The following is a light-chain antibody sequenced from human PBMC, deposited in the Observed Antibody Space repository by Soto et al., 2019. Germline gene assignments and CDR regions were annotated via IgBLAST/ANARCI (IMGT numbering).Light chain of an antibody. CDR3: QSFDTRLNSVV. CDR1: SSNIGAGYD. CDR2: GNN. J-gene: IGLJ2*01. V-gene: IGLV1-40*01. Sequence: QSVVTQPPAVSGAPGQRVTISCSGSSSNIGAGYDVPWYQQFPGTAPKILIYGNNNRPSGVPDRFSGSKSGTSASLAITGLQAEDEADYYCQSFDTRLNSVVFGGGTKLTVL.